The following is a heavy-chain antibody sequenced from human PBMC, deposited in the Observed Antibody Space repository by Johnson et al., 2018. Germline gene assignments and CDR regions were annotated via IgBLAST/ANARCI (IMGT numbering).Heavy chain of an antibody. CDR1: GFIFSDYY. Sequence: QVQLVESGGGLVKXGGSXRLXCAASGFIFSDYYMSWIRQAPGQGLEWVSYISSSGKTISYADSVKGRFTISRDNAKNSLYMQLNSLGAEDTAVYYCARDHPDSGTSGWGQGTLVTVSS. CDR3: ARDHPDSGTSG. D-gene: IGHD1-26*01. J-gene: IGHJ4*02. V-gene: IGHV3-11*04. CDR2: ISSSGKTI.